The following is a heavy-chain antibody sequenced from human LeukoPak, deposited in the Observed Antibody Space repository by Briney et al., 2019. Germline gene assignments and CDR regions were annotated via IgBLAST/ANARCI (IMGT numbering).Heavy chain of an antibody. CDR1: GDSVSSNSAA. D-gene: IGHD2-8*01. V-gene: IGHV6-1*01. J-gene: IGHJ4*02. CDR2: TYYRSKWYT. CDR3: ARGTYGRTDY. Sequence: SQTLSLTCAISGDSVSSNSAAWHWIRQSPSRGLEWLGRTYYRSKWYTDYAVSVKSRITINPDTSKNQFSLQLNSVTPEDSAVYFCARGTYGRTDYWGQGTLVTVSS.